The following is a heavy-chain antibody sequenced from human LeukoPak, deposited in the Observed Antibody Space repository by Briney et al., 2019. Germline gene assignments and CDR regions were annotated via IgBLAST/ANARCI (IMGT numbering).Heavy chain of an antibody. CDR2: IYYSGST. V-gene: IGHV4-59*01. D-gene: IGHD5-12*01. CDR3: PRIVATFKTRVAWLAGYYYYMDV. J-gene: IGHJ6*03. Sequence: PSETLSLTCAVYGGSFSGYYWSWIRQPPGKGLEWIGYIYYSGSTNYNPSLKSRVTISVDTSKNQFSLKLISVTAADTAVYYCPRIVATFKTRVAWLAGYYYYMDVWGKGTTVTVSS. CDR1: GGSFSGYY.